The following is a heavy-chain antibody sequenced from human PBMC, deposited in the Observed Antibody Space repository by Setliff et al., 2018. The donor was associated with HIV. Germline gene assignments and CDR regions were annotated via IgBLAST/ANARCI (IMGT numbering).Heavy chain of an antibody. CDR1: GSSMSSYY. CDR3: ARDGFPDSTWRPTDL. V-gene: IGHV4-4*07. CDR2: VLTSGST. D-gene: IGHD6-13*01. Sequence: SETLSLTCTVSGSSMSSYYWSWIRQPAGKGLEWIGRVLTSGSTHYNPSLRSRVTISLDTSRNQISLTMTSVTAADTAVYYCARDGFPDSTWRPTDLWGQGTLVTVSS. J-gene: IGHJ5*02.